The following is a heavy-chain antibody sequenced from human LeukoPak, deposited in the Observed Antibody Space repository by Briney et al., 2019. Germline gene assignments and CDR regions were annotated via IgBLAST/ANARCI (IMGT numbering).Heavy chain of an antibody. CDR2: ISGSGGST. CDR3: AKVRKGGVLLAAGAFDI. V-gene: IGHV3-23*01. CDR1: GFTFSSYA. D-gene: IGHD2-15*01. Sequence: GGSLRLSCAASGFTFSSYAMSWVRQAPGKGLEWVSAISGSGGSTYYADSVKGRFTISRDNSKNTLYLQMNSLRAEDTAVYYCAKVRKGGVLLAAGAFDIWGQGTMVTVSS. J-gene: IGHJ3*02.